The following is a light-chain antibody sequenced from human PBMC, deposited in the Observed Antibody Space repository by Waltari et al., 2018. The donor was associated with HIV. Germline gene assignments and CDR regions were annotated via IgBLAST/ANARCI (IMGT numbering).Light chain of an antibody. CDR3: QVWDMTSDHFV. CDR2: DDI. CDR1: NIGAKS. V-gene: IGLV3-21*02. Sequence: SYVLTQPPSVSVAPGQTARITCGGNNIGAKSVHWYRLTLGQAPVLVVYDDIERPSGMSDRFAGSNSGNTATLFITGTDVGDEAEYYCQVWDMTSDHFVFGPGTTVTVL. J-gene: IGLJ1*01.